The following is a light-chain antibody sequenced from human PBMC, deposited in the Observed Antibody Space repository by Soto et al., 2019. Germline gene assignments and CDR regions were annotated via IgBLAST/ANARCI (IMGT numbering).Light chain of an antibody. CDR2: DAS. Sequence: EIVMTQSPATLSVSPGDRATLSCRASQSVSSSLAWYQQIPGQAPRLLIYDASTRATGIPARFGGSGSGTEFTITIRSLQSEDFAVYYWQKYNNWPPLTFGGGTKVELK. V-gene: IGKV3-15*01. CDR1: QSVSSS. CDR3: QKYNNWPPLT. J-gene: IGKJ4*01.